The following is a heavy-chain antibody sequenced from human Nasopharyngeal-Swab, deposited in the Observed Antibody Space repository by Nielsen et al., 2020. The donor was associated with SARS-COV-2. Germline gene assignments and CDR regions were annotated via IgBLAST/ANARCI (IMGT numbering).Heavy chain of an antibody. CDR3: ARDRVDSSSWGYYYYGMDV. Sequence: GESLKISCAASGFTFSSYDMHWVRQATGKGLEWVSAIGTAGDKYYPGSVKGRFTISRENAKNSLYLQMNSLRAGDTAVYYCARDRVDSSSWGYYYYGMDVWGQGTTVTVSS. D-gene: IGHD6-13*01. CDR2: IGTAGDK. CDR1: GFTFSSYD. J-gene: IGHJ6*02. V-gene: IGHV3-13*01.